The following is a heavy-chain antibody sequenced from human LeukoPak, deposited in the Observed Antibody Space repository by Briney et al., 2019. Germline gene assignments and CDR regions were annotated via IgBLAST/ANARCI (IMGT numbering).Heavy chain of an antibody. D-gene: IGHD6-13*01. CDR1: GGTFSSYA. J-gene: IGHJ3*02. V-gene: IGHV1-69*01. CDR2: IIPIFGTA. CDR3: ARGSYSSSFRHAFDI. Sequence: SVKVSCKASGGTFSSYAISRMRQPPGQGLEWMGGIIPIFGTANYAQKFQGRVTITADESTSTAYMELSSLRSEDTAVYYCARGSYSSSFRHAFDIWGQGTMVTVSS.